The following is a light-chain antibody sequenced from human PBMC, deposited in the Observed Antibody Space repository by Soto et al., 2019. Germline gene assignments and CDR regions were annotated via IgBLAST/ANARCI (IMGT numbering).Light chain of an antibody. V-gene: IGKV3-15*01. J-gene: IGKJ2*01. CDR1: QSVARN. Sequence: EIVMTQSPASLSVSPGDGATLSCRASQSVARNVAWYQQKPGQGPRLLIHGASTRAVGVPARFSGSGSGTDFTLTISSLQSEDFAVYYCQQYYNWPPQYTFGQGTKLQIK. CDR3: QQYYNWPPQYT. CDR2: GAS.